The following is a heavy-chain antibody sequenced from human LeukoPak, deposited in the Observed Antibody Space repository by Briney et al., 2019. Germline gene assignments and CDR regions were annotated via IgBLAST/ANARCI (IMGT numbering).Heavy chain of an antibody. J-gene: IGHJ1*01. CDR3: AREGIDHRYGDYGYFQH. D-gene: IGHD4-17*01. CDR1: GYTFTSYY. V-gene: IGHV1-46*01. CDR2: INPSGGST. Sequence: GASVKVSCKASGYTFTSYYMHWVRQAPGQGLEWMGIINPSGGSTSYAQKFQGRVTMTRDTSTSTVYMELSSLRSEDTAVYYCAREGIDHRYGDYGYFQHWGQGTLVTVSS.